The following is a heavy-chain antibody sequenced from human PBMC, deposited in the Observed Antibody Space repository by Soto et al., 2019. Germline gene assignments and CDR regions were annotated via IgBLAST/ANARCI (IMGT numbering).Heavy chain of an antibody. CDR1: GFTFRNYG. CDR2: ISHDGSDK. J-gene: IGHJ4*02. CDR3: ARENQHLVHDY. D-gene: IGHD6-13*01. V-gene: IGHV3-30*03. Sequence: PGGSLRLSCAASGFTFRNYGMHWVRRAPGKGLEWVAVISHDGSDKYYADSMKGRFIISRDNSENTSFLNMNSLKPEDTAVYYCARENQHLVHDYWGQGTLVTVSS.